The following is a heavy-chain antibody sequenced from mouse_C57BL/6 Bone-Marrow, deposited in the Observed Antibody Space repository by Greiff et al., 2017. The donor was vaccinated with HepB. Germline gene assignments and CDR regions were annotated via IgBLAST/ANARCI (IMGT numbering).Heavy chain of an antibody. CDR1: GYTFTRYW. Sequence: QVQLQQPGAELVMPGASVKLSCKASGYTFTRYWMHWVKQRPGQGLEWIGEIDPSDSYTNYNQKFKGKSTLTVVKSSSTAYMQLSSLTSEDSAVYNCARAHYYYGSSRWYFDVWGTGTTVTVAS. CDR3: ARAHYYYGSSRWYFDV. V-gene: IGHV1-69*01. CDR2: IDPSDSYT. D-gene: IGHD1-1*01. J-gene: IGHJ1*03.